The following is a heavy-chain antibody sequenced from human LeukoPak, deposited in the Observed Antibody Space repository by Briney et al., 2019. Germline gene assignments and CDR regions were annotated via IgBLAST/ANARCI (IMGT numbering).Heavy chain of an antibody. D-gene: IGHD2-8*01. V-gene: IGHV3-23*01. Sequence: GGSLRLSCATSGFPFSDFSMSWVRQAPGKGLDWISTTNSGGTSTYYAESVKGRFTISRDNSKNTLYLQMSSLRVEDTAVYYCAKQSYARSLGEGGPGTLVSVSS. CDR1: GFPFSDFS. CDR2: TNSGGTST. J-gene: IGHJ4*02. CDR3: AKQSYARSLGE.